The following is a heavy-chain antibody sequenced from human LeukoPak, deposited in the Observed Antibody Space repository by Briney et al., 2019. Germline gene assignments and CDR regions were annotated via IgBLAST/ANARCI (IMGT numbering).Heavy chain of an antibody. D-gene: IGHD3-10*01. V-gene: IGHV1-46*01. Sequence: GASVKVSCKASENTFTNYYMHWVRQAPGRGLEWLGIINPDGDRTNYAQTFQDRVTRTRDTSTTTVYMELSSLRSEDTAVYYCARVSMVRGAPDYYFDYWGQGTLVTVSS. CDR2: INPDGDRT. CDR1: ENTFTNYY. CDR3: ARVSMVRGAPDYYFDY. J-gene: IGHJ4*02.